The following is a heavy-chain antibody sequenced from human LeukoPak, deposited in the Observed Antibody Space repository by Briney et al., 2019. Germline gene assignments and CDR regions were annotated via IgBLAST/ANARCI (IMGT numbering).Heavy chain of an antibody. J-gene: IGHJ4*02. CDR3: ARAGNYYDSSGYYYALFDY. Sequence: SETLSLTCTVSGGSISSGSYYWSWIRQRAGKGLEWIGRIYTSGTNYNPSLKSRVTISVDTSKNQFSLKLTSVTAADTAVYYCARAGNYYDSSGYYYALFDYWGQGTLVTVSS. CDR1: GGSISSGSYY. D-gene: IGHD3-22*01. V-gene: IGHV4-61*02. CDR2: IYTSGT.